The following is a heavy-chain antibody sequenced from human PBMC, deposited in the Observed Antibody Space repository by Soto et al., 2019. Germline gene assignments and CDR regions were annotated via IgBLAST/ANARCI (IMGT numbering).Heavy chain of an antibody. V-gene: IGHV1-69*01. Sequence: SCKAPAGTFSIYAMTWVRQAPGQGLEWMGGIIPILGSANYAQKFQDRVTITADESTSTTYMELSSLGSEDTAVYYCARSSPIYGMDGWGQGTTVTVSS. CDR3: ARSSPIYGMDG. CDR1: AGTFSIYA. D-gene: IGHD6-6*01. CDR2: IIPILGSA. J-gene: IGHJ6*02.